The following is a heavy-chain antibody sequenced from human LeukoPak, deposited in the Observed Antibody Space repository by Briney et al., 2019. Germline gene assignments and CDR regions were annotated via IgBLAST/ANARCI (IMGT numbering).Heavy chain of an antibody. V-gene: IGHV3-30-3*01. CDR2: ISYDGSNK. D-gene: IGHD5-24*01. CDR3: ASSLLATMGPLFY. J-gene: IGHJ4*02. CDR1: GFTFSSYA. Sequence: PGRSLRLSCAASGFTFSSYAMHWVRQAPGKGLEWVAVISYDGSNKYYADSVKGRFTISRDNSKNTLYLQMNSLRAEDTAVYYCASSLLATMGPLFYWGLGALVTVSS.